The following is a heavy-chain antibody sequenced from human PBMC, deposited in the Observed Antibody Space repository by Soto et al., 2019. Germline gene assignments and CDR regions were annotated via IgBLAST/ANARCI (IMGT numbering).Heavy chain of an antibody. CDR1: GGSISSGGYF. D-gene: IGHD3-9*01. CDR2: IYHSGST. Sequence: SETLSLTCAVSGGSISSGGYFWSWIRQPPGKGLEWIGYIYHSGSTYYNPSLKSRVSISVDRSKNQFSLKLISVTPDDSAVYYCARGPGILNPWGQGILVTVS. V-gene: IGHV4-30-2*01. J-gene: IGHJ5*02. CDR3: ARGPGILNP.